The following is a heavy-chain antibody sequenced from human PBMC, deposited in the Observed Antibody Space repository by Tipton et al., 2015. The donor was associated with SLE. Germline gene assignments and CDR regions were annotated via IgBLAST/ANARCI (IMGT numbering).Heavy chain of an antibody. J-gene: IGHJ2*01. CDR1: GFTVSSNY. CDR3: ARRYDPEGYFDL. D-gene: IGHD3-9*01. Sequence: GSLRLSCAASGFTVSSNYMSWVRQAPGKGLEWVSVIYSGGSTYYADSVKGRFTISRDNAKNSLYLQMNSLRAEDTAVYYCARRYDPEGYFDLWGRGTLVTVSS. CDR2: IYSGGST. V-gene: IGHV3-53*01.